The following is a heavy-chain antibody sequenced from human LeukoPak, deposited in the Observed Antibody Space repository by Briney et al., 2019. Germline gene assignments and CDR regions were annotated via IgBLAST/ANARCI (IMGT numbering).Heavy chain of an antibody. V-gene: IGHV4-31*03. CDR1: GGSISSGGYY. Sequence: SETLSLTCTVSGGSISSGGYYWSWIRQHPGKGLEWIGYIYYSGSTYYNPSLKSRVTISVDTSKNQFSLKLSSVTAADTAVYYCARETRGYYGFYYYYGMDVWGQGTTVTVSS. CDR2: IYYSGST. D-gene: IGHD3-22*01. J-gene: IGHJ6*02. CDR3: ARETRGYYGFYYYYGMDV.